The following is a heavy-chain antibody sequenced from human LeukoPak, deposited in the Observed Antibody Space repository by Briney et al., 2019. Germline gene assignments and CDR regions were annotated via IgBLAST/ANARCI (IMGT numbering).Heavy chain of an antibody. CDR1: GGSISSGSYY. J-gene: IGHJ4*02. CDR3: ARTPYYYDSSVYLPFDY. CDR2: IYTSGST. Sequence: TLSLTCTVSGGSISSGSYYWSWIRQPAGKGLEWIGRIYTSGSTNYNPSLKSRVTISVDTSKNQFSLKLSSVTAADTAVYYCARTPYYYDSSVYLPFDYWGQGTLVTVSS. V-gene: IGHV4-61*02. D-gene: IGHD3-22*01.